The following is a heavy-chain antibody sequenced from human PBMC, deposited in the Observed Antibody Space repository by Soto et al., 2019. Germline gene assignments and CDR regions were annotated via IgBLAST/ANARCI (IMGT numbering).Heavy chain of an antibody. Sequence: GGSLRLSCAASGFTFSSYGMHWVRQAPGKGLEWVVVIWYDGSNKYYADSVKGRFTISRDNSKNTLYLQMNSLRAEDTAVYYCARDYSNYDFLYGMDVWGQGTTVTVSS. V-gene: IGHV3-33*01. J-gene: IGHJ6*02. D-gene: IGHD4-4*01. CDR1: GFTFSSYG. CDR2: IWYDGSNK. CDR3: ARDYSNYDFLYGMDV.